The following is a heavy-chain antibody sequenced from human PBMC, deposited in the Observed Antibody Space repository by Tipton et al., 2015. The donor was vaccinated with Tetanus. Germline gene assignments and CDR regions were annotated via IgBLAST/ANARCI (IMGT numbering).Heavy chain of an antibody. D-gene: IGHD6-13*01. J-gene: IGHJ4*02. CDR2: ISWNSGSI. V-gene: IGHV3-9*01. Sequence: SLRPSCAASGFTFDDYAMHWVRQAPGKGLEWVSGISWNSGSIGYADSVKGRFTISRDNAKNSLYLQMNSLRAEDTALYYCAKDGAAAGTSPFDYWGQGTLVTVSS. CDR1: GFTFDDYA. CDR3: AKDGAAAGTSPFDY.